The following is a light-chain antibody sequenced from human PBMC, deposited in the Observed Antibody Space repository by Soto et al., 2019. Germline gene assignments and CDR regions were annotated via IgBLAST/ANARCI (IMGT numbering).Light chain of an antibody. Sequence: IVLTQSPGTLSLSPGERATLSCRASQSVSSSYLAWYQQKPGQAPRLRIYAASSRATGIPDRFSGSGSGTDFTRTISRLEPEDVAVYYCQQYGSSSWPFGQGTTVEIK. J-gene: IGKJ1*01. CDR1: QSVSSSY. CDR3: QQYGSSSWP. CDR2: AAS. V-gene: IGKV3-20*01.